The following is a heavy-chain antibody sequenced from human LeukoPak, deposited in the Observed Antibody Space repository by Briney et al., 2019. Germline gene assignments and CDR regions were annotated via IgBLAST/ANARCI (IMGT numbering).Heavy chain of an antibody. J-gene: IGHJ1*01. CDR2: LSGSGGRT. V-gene: IGHV3-23*01. CDR3: AKDEGVSYCGGDCYSGFQH. D-gene: IGHD2-21*02. Sequence: GGSLRLSCAASGFSFSSFAMSWVRHVPGKGLEWVSGLSGSGGRTDYADSVKGRFTVSRDNSKNTLSLQMDSLRAEDTAVYYCAKDEGVSYCGGDCYSGFQHWGQGTLVTVSS. CDR1: GFSFSSFA.